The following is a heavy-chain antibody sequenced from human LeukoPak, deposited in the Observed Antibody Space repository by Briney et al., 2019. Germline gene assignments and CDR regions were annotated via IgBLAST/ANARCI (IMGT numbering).Heavy chain of an antibody. CDR1: GGSFSDYY. CDR2: INHSGST. D-gene: IGHD6-6*01. V-gene: IGHV4-34*01. Sequence: SETLSLTCVIYGGSFSDYYWTWIRQPPGKGLEWIGEINHSGSTKYNPSLESRVTISLDASRDRFSLKLSLVTAADTAAYYCARVGQLVVRPATKGSQFDSSGTYVGHFRKPEYYCYYYMDVWGSGTTVTVSS. CDR3: ARVGQLVVRPATKGSQFDSSGTYVGHFRKPEYYCYYYMDV. J-gene: IGHJ6*03.